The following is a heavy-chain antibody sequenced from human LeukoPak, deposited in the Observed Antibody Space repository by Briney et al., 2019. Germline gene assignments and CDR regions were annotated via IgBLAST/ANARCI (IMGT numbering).Heavy chain of an antibody. V-gene: IGHV4-30-2*01. D-gene: IGHD2-8*01. Sequence: PSETLSLTCTVSGGSISSGGYYWSWIRQPPGKGLEWTGYIYHSGSTYYNPSLKSRVTISVDRSKNQFSLKLSSVTAADTAVYYCASPLLHNGAFDIWGQGTMVTVSS. CDR2: IYHSGST. CDR3: ASPLLHNGAFDI. J-gene: IGHJ3*02. CDR1: GGSISSGGYY.